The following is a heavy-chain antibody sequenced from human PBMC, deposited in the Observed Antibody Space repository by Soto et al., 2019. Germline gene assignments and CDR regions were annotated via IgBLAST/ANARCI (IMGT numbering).Heavy chain of an antibody. CDR3: AKDLGDCSWGSCYHYYYYMDV. CDR2: ISGSGGST. J-gene: IGHJ6*03. CDR1: GFTFSSYA. Sequence: GGSLRLSCAASGFTFSSYAMSWVRQAPGKGLEWVSAISGSGGSTYYADSVKGRFTISRDNSKNTLYLQMNSLRAEDRDVYYCAKDLGDCSWGSCYHYYYYMDVWGKGTTVTVSS. V-gene: IGHV3-23*01. D-gene: IGHD2-15*01.